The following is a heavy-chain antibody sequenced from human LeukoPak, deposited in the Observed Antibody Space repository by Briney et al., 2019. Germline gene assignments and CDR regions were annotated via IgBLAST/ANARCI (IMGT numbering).Heavy chain of an antibody. J-gene: IGHJ5*02. Sequence: GESLKISCKGSGYSFTSYWIGWARQMPGKGLEWMGIIYPGDSDTRYSPSFQGQVTISADKSISTAYLQWSSLKASDTAMYYCARRVVVPAARLDPWGQGTLVTVSS. D-gene: IGHD2-2*01. V-gene: IGHV5-51*01. CDR3: ARRVVVPAARLDP. CDR1: GYSFTSYW. CDR2: IYPGDSDT.